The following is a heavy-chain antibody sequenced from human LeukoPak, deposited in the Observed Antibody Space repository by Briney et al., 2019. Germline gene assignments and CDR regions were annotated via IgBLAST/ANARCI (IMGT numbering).Heavy chain of an antibody. J-gene: IGHJ4*02. Sequence: PSQTLSLTCTVSGGSISSGGYYWSWIRQPPGKGLEWIGEINHSGSTNYNPSLKSRVTISVDTSKNQFSLKLSSVTAADTAVYYCASWFTMIDWGQGTLVTVSS. CDR3: ASWFTMID. CDR1: GGSISSGGYY. D-gene: IGHD3-22*01. CDR2: INHSGST. V-gene: IGHV4-30-2*01.